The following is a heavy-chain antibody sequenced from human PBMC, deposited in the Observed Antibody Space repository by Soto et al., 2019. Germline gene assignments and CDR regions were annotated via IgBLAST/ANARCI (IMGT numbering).Heavy chain of an antibody. V-gene: IGHV1-2*02. CDR3: ATDIRFRFGDLDDAFDI. J-gene: IGHJ3*02. Sequence: ASVKVSCKASGYTFTGYYMHWVRQAPGQGLEWMGWINPNSGGTNYAQKFQGRVTMTEDTSTDTAYMELSSLRSEDTAVYYCATDIRFRFGDLDDAFDIWGQGTMVTVSS. CDR1: GYTFTGYY. D-gene: IGHD3-10*01. CDR2: INPNSGGT.